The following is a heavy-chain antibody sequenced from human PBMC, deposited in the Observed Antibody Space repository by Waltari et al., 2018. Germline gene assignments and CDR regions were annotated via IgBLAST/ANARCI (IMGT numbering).Heavy chain of an antibody. J-gene: IGHJ2*01. CDR3: AASRGVYWYFDF. V-gene: IGHV3-9*01. D-gene: IGHD3-16*01. Sequence: EVQLVESGGGVVPPCRSLRPSGAASGFDFYDYAMHWVRQVPGKGLEWVSVVSWSGATVGYADSVNGRFAISRDNAKTSLYLQMNSLRVEYTTFYYCAASRGVYWYFDFWGRGTLVSVSS. CDR2: VSWSGATV. CDR1: GFDFYDYA.